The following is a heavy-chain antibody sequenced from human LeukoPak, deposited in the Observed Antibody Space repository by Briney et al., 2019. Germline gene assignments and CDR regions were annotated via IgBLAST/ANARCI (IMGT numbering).Heavy chain of an antibody. V-gene: IGHV3-7*01. CDR1: GFTFYSYW. CDR3: ARLRFLASDY. D-gene: IGHD3-3*01. J-gene: IGHJ4*02. CDR2: IKHEGSEK. Sequence: GGSLRLSCAASGFTFYSYWMTWVRQAPGKGLEWVANIKHEGSEKYYVDSVEGRFTISRDNAKNSLYLQMNSLRAEDTAIYYCARLRFLASDYWGQGTLVTVSS.